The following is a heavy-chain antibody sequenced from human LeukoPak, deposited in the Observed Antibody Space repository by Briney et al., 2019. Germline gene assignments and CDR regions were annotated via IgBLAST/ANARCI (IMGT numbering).Heavy chain of an antibody. CDR3: ARDRKWLDSQSPYYYYYGMDV. D-gene: IGHD5-12*01. CDR2: IKQDGSEK. Sequence: GGFLRLSCAASGFTFSSYWMSWVRQAPGKGLEWVANIKQDGSEKYYVDSVKGRFTISRDNAKNSLYLQMNSLRAEDTAVYYCARDRKWLDSQSPYYYYYGMDVWAQGTTVTVSS. CDR1: GFTFSSYW. J-gene: IGHJ6*02. V-gene: IGHV3-7*01.